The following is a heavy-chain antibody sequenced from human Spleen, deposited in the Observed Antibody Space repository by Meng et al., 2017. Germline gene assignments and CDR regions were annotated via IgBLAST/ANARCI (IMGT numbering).Heavy chain of an antibody. CDR3: ARGWGHYYYYYGVDV. CDR2: IYYSGST. J-gene: IGHJ6*02. D-gene: IGHD3-16*01. V-gene: IGHV4-39*07. CDR1: GGSISSSSYY. Sequence: GSLRLSCTVSGGSISSSSYYWGWIRQPPGKGLEWIGSIYYSGSTYYNPSLKSRVTISVDTSKNQFSLKLSSVTAADTAVYYCARGWGHYYYYYGVDVWGQGTTVTVSS.